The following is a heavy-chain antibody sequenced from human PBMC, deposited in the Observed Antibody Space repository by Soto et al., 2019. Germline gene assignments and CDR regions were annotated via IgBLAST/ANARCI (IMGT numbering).Heavy chain of an antibody. Sequence: SETLSLTCAVYGGSFSGYYWSWIRQPPGKGLEWIGEINHSGSTNYNPSLKSRVTISVDTSKNQFSLKLSSVTAADPAVYYCARGTTDYDFWSGYYTKYYYYMDVWGKGTTVTVSS. J-gene: IGHJ6*03. V-gene: IGHV4-34*01. D-gene: IGHD3-3*01. CDR3: ARGTTDYDFWSGYYTKYYYYMDV. CDR1: GGSFSGYY. CDR2: INHSGST.